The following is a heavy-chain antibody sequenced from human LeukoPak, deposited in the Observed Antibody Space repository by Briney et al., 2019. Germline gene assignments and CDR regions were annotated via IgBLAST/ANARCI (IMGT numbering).Heavy chain of an antibody. CDR3: ARIEDYGGNSVNY. CDR2: IYYSGST. D-gene: IGHD4-23*01. J-gene: IGHJ4*02. Sequence: PSETLSLTWTVSGGSISSYYWSWIRQPPGKGLEWIGYIYYSGSTNYNPSLKSRVTISVDTSKNQFSLKLSSVTAADTAVYYCARIEDYGGNSVNYWGQGTLVTVSS. V-gene: IGHV4-59*01. CDR1: GGSISSYY.